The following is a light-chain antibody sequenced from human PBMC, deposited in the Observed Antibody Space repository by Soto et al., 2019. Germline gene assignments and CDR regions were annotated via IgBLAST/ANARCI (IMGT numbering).Light chain of an antibody. Sequence: IVLTQSPGTLSMSPGERATLSCRASQSISSNYLAWYQQKPGQAPRLLIYGASSRATGIPDRFSGSGPGTDFTLTISRLEAEDFAVYYCQQYGSSPRTFGQGTKVEFK. CDR3: QQYGSSPRT. CDR2: GAS. J-gene: IGKJ1*01. V-gene: IGKV3-20*01. CDR1: QSISSNY.